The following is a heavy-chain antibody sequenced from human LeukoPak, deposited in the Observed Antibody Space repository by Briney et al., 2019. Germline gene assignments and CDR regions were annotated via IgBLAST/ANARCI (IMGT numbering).Heavy chain of an antibody. CDR2: ISSSSSYI. CDR1: GFTFSSYS. Sequence: GGSLRLSCAASGFTFSSYSMNWVRQAPGKGLEWVSSISSSSSYIYYADSVKGRFTISRDNAKNSLYLQMNSLRAEDTAVYYCARDHCSGGSCYSRPYNWFDPWGQGTLVTVSS. V-gene: IGHV3-21*01. D-gene: IGHD2-15*01. J-gene: IGHJ5*02. CDR3: ARDHCSGGSCYSRPYNWFDP.